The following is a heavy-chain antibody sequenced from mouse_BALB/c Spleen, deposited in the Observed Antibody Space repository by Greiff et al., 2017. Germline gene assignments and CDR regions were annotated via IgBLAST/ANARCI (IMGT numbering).Heavy chain of an antibody. Sequence: VQLVESGAELVRPGVSVKISCKGSGYTFTDYAMHWVKQSHAKSLEWIGVISTYYGDASYNQKFKGKATMTVDKSSSTAYMELARLTSEDSAIYYCAIYDGPWYFDVWGAGTTVTVSS. CDR2: ISTYYGDA. V-gene: IGHV1S137*01. D-gene: IGHD2-3*01. CDR3: AIYDGPWYFDV. CDR1: GYTFTDYA. J-gene: IGHJ1*01.